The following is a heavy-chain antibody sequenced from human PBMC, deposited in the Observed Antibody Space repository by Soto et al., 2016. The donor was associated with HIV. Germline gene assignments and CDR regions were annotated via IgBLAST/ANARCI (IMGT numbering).Heavy chain of an antibody. CDR2: ISFDGTNK. V-gene: IGHV3-30*04. D-gene: IGHD6-13*01. CDR1: GFTFSSYT. Sequence: VQLVESGGGVVQPGRSLRLSCSASGFTFSSYTMHWVRQTPGKGLEWVAVISFDGTNKYYADSVKGRFTISRDKSKNTLFLQMNNLTFEDTAVYYCARGTAAGGYRHPHWGQGTLVTVSS. J-gene: IGHJ4*02. CDR3: ARGTAAGGYRHPH.